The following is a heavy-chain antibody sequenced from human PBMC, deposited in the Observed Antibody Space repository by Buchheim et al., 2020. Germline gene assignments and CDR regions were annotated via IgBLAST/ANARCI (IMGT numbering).Heavy chain of an antibody. CDR3: AKAVEYGGNSYYYYGMDV. CDR1: GFTFRKYA. CDR2: ISVGGGST. V-gene: IGHV3-23*01. J-gene: IGHJ6*02. D-gene: IGHD4-23*01. Sequence: EVQLWESGGGLAQPGGSLRLSCTASGFTFRKYAMSWVRQAPGKGLEWVSAISVGGGSTYYADSVKGRFTIPRDNSQNTLFLQMSSLRVDDTAAYYCAKAVEYGGNSYYYYGMDVWGQGTT.